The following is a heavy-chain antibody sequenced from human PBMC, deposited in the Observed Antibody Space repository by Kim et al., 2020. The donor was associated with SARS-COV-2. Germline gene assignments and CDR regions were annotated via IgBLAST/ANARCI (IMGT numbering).Heavy chain of an antibody. V-gene: IGHV4-59*13. CDR3: ARDRHDYVWGSYPQQYYYYGMDV. Sequence: SETLSLTCTVSGGSISSYYWTWIWQPPGKGLEWIGYIYYSGSTNSNPSLKSRVTMSVDTSKNQFSLKLTSVTAADTAVYYCARDRHDYVWGSYPQQYYYYGMDVWGQGITVTVSS. J-gene: IGHJ6*01. D-gene: IGHD3-16*02. CDR1: GGSISSYY. CDR2: IYYSGST.